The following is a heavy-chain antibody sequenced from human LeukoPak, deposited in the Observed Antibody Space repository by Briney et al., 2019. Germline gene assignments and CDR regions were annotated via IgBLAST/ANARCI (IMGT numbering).Heavy chain of an antibody. Sequence: PGGSLRLSCAASGFTFSSYGMHWVRQAPSKGLEWVAFIRYDGSNKYYADSVKGRFTISRDNSKNTLYLQMNSLRAEDTAVYYCATDYYDSSGLDIWGQGTMVTVSS. V-gene: IGHV3-30*02. D-gene: IGHD3-22*01. J-gene: IGHJ3*02. CDR2: IRYDGSNK. CDR3: ATDYYDSSGLDI. CDR1: GFTFSSYG.